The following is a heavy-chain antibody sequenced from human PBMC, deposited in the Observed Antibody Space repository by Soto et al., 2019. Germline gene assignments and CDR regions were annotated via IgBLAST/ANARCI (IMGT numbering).Heavy chain of an antibody. D-gene: IGHD6-13*01. CDR3: ARERPDGSRLDP. J-gene: IGHJ5*02. Sequence: PSETLSLTCPVSGDSISSGYYYWSRIRQPPGKGLEWIGYIYYSGSTYYNPSLKSRVTISVDTSKNQFSLKLSSVTAADTAVYYCARERPDGSRLDPWGQGTLVTVSS. CDR1: GDSISSGYYY. V-gene: IGHV4-30-4*01. CDR2: IYYSGST.